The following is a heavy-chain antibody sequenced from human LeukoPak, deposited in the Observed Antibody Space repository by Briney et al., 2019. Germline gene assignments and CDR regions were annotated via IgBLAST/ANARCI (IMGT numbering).Heavy chain of an antibody. J-gene: IGHJ4*02. D-gene: IGHD2-2*01. CDR2: ISSSSSYI. CDR3: ARERGPPPAFDY. V-gene: IGHV3-21*01. CDR1: GFTFSSYA. Sequence: GGSLRLSCAASGFTFSSYAMHWVRQAPGKGLEWVSSISSSSSYIYYADSVKGRFTISRDNAKNSLYLQMNSLRAEDTAVYYCARERGPPPAFDYWGQGTLVTVSS.